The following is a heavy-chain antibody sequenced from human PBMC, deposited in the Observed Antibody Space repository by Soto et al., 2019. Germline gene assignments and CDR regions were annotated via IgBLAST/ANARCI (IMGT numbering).Heavy chain of an antibody. CDR1: GYTFTSYG. D-gene: IGHD3-10*01. Sequence: ASVKVSCKASGYTFTSYGISWVRQAPGQGLEWMGWISAYNGNTNYAQKLQGRVTMTTDTSTSTAYMELRSLRSDDTAVYYCARDQMVRGLFASDIWGQGTMVTVSS. CDR2: ISAYNGNT. J-gene: IGHJ3*02. V-gene: IGHV1-18*01. CDR3: ARDQMVRGLFASDI.